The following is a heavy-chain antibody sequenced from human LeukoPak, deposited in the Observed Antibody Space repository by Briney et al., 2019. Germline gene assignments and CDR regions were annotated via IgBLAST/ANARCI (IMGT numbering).Heavy chain of an antibody. CDR1: GFTFDDYG. D-gene: IGHD3-10*01. Sequence: GGSLRLSCAASGFTFDDYGMSWVRQAPGKGLEWVSGINWNGGSTGYADSVKGRFTISRDNAKNSLYLQMNSLRAEDTALYYCAREAPYYYGSGSPDYYYYYMDVWGKGTTVTVSS. V-gene: IGHV3-20*04. J-gene: IGHJ6*03. CDR3: AREAPYYYGSGSPDYYYYYMDV. CDR2: INWNGGST.